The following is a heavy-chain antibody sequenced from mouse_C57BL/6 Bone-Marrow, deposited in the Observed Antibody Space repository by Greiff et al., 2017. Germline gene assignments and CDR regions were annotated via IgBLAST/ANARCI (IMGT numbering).Heavy chain of an antibody. V-gene: IGHV1-55*01. CDR2: IYPGSGST. Sequence: QVQLQQSGAELVKPGASVQMSCKASGYTFTSYWITWVKQRPGQGLEWIGDIYPGSGSTNYNEKFKSKATLTVDTSSSTAYMPLRRLTSEDASVYYCAWLLRSFAYWGQGTLVTVSA. J-gene: IGHJ3*01. CDR3: AWLLRSFAY. CDR1: GYTFTSYW. D-gene: IGHD2-3*01.